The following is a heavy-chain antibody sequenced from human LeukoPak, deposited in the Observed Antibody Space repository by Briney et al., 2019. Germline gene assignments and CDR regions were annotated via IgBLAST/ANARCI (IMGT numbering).Heavy chain of an antibody. D-gene: IGHD2-21*01. CDR1: GYTFSNYW. V-gene: IGHV3-7*01. CDR2: IKQDGSET. J-gene: IGHJ4*02. CDR3: ARDLGILFFDS. Sequence: GGSLRLSCSASGYTFSNYWMSWVRQAPGKGLEYVANIKQDGSETYYVDSVKGRFTISRDNAKNSLYLQMNSLRVEDTAVYYCARDLGILFFDSWGPGTLVTVSS.